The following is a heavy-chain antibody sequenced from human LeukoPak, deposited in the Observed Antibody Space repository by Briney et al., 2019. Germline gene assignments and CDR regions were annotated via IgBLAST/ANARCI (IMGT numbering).Heavy chain of an antibody. Sequence: AGESLKISCKTSGYSFTSYCIGWVRQMSGRGLEWMGIICPGDSDTRYSPSFQGQVTISADKSLRTAYLQWSSLNASDTAMYYCARHVRPYSGSWYLDYWAQGILVTVSS. V-gene: IGHV5-51*01. J-gene: IGHJ4*02. D-gene: IGHD6-13*01. CDR1: GYSFTSYC. CDR3: ARHVRPYSGSWYLDY. CDR2: ICPGDSDT.